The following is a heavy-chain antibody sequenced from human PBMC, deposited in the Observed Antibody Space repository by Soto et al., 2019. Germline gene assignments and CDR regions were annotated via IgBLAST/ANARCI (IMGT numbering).Heavy chain of an antibody. D-gene: IGHD3-22*01. CDR2: IYYIGTT. CDR1: GGSLSGYS. J-gene: IGHJ4*02. Sequence: LSLTCSVSGGSLSGYSWSWIRQPPGTGLEDIGDIYYIGTTNYNPSPESRVTIAVDTSKNQFSLKLTSVTAADTAVYYCARRTYYYDSSGKDYFGYWGQGTLVTVSS. CDR3: ARRTYYYDSSGKDYFGY. V-gene: IGHV4-59*01.